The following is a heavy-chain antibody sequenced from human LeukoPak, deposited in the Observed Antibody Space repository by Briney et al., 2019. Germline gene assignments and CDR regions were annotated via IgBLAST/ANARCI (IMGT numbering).Heavy chain of an antibody. CDR3: AKDDYYDTSGYRD. Sequence: PGGSLRLSCAASGFTFSTYEINWVRQAPGKGLEWVAYISSSGSTIYYADSVKGRFTISRDNSKNTLYLQMNSLRAEDTAVYYCAKDDYYDTSGYRDWGQGTLVTVSS. D-gene: IGHD3-22*01. V-gene: IGHV3-48*03. J-gene: IGHJ4*02. CDR1: GFTFSTYE. CDR2: ISSSGSTI.